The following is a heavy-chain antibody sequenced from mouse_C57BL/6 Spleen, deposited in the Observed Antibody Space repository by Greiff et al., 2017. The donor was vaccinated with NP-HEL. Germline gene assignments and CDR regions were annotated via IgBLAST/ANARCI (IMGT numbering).Heavy chain of an antibody. CDR1: GFSLSTSGMG. D-gene: IGHD2-4*01. V-gene: IGHV8-12*01. CDR3: ARSASYDYGGYFDV. J-gene: IGHJ1*03. Sequence: QVTLQECGPGILQSSQTLSLTCSFSGFSLSTSGMGVSWNRQPSGKGLEWLAHIYWDDDKRYNPSLKSRLTISKETSRNQVILKITSVDTADTATYYCARSASYDYGGYFDVWGTGTTVTVSS. CDR2: IYWDDDK.